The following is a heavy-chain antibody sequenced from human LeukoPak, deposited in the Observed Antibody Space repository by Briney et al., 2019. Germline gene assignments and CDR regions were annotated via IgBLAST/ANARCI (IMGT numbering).Heavy chain of an antibody. CDR3: ARYVVYGSGKYYFDY. D-gene: IGHD3-10*01. V-gene: IGHV4-39*01. Sequence: PSETLSLTRTVSGGSVSSTTYYWSWIRQPPGKGLEWIASINYSGSTYYNPSLKSRVTISVDTSENQFSLKLSSVTAADTAVYYCARYVVYGSGKYYFDYWGQGTWSPSPQ. CDR2: INYSGST. J-gene: IGHJ4*02. CDR1: GGSVSSTTYY.